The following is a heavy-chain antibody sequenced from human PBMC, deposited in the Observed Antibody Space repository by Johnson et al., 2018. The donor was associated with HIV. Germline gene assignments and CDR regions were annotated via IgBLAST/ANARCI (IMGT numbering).Heavy chain of an antibody. CDR3: ARGTITMIRGVIGLDI. Sequence: VQLVESGGGLVQPGGSLRLSCAASGFTVSSNYMSWVRQAPGKGLEWVSVIYSGDTTYYADSVKDSFTISRDNTKNTLYLQMNSRRAEDTALYYCARGTITMIRGVIGLDIWGQGTMVTVSS. V-gene: IGHV3-66*01. J-gene: IGHJ3*02. D-gene: IGHD3-10*01. CDR1: GFTVSSNY. CDR2: IYSGDTT.